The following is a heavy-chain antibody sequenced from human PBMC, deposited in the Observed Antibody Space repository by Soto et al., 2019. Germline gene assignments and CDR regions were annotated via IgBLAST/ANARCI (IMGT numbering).Heavy chain of an antibody. Sequence: EVQLLESGGGLVQPGGSRRLSCAASGFTFSSYAMCWVRQAPGKGREWVSAISGSGGSTYYADSVKGRFTISRDNSKNTLYLQMNSLRAEDTAVYYCAKDKGRSSVYYLDYWGQGTLVTVSS. V-gene: IGHV3-23*01. D-gene: IGHD6-19*01. CDR2: ISGSGGST. CDR1: GFTFSSYA. J-gene: IGHJ4*02. CDR3: AKDKGRSSVYYLDY.